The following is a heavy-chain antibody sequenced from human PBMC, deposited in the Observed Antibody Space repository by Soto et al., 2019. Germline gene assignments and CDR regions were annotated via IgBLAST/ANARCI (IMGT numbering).Heavy chain of an antibody. CDR1: GGSFSGFY. D-gene: IGHD2-2*01. J-gene: IGHJ1*01. Sequence: SETLSLTCAVYGGSFSGFYWSWIRQPPGKGLEWIGEINHSGSTNYNPSLKSRVTISVDTSKNQFSLKLSSVTAADTAIYYCAKRRLNTITSLSDYWGQGVQVTVSS. CDR2: INHSGST. V-gene: IGHV4-34*01. CDR3: AKRRLNTITSLSDY.